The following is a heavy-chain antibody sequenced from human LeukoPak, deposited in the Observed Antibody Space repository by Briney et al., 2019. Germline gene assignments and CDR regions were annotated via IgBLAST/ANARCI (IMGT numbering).Heavy chain of an antibody. CDR3: ARHKYSSGWPPEGAFDI. D-gene: IGHD6-19*01. Sequence: SETLSLTCTVSGASISSTTYYWGWIRQPPRKGLEWIASIYYSGSTYYNPSLKSRVTISVDTSKNQFSLKLSSVTAADTAVYYCARHKYSSGWPPEGAFDIWGQGTMVTVSS. J-gene: IGHJ3*02. CDR1: GASISSTTYY. V-gene: IGHV4-39*01. CDR2: IYYSGST.